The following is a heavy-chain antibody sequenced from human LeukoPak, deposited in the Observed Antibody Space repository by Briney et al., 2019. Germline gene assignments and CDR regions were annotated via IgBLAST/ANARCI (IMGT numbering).Heavy chain of an antibody. Sequence: GGSLRLSCAASGFTFSDYYMSWIRQAPGKGLEWVSYISSSGSTIYYADSVKGRFTISRDNSKNTLYLQMNSLRAEDTAVYYCAKDFPYYYDTSGYYHDYWGQGTLVTVSS. D-gene: IGHD3-22*01. J-gene: IGHJ4*02. V-gene: IGHV3-11*01. CDR1: GFTFSDYY. CDR3: AKDFPYYYDTSGYYHDY. CDR2: ISSSGSTI.